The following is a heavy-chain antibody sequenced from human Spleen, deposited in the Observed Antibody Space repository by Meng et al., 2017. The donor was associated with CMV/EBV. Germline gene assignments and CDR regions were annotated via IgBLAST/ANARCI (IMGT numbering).Heavy chain of an antibody. Sequence: GSLRLSCTVSGGSISSYYWSWIRQPPGKGLEWIGYIYYSGSTNYNPSLKSRVTISVDTSKNQFSLKLSSVTAADTAVYYCARESLPVASRANYLDYWGQGTLVTVSS. V-gene: IGHV4-59*12. CDR1: GGSISSYY. J-gene: IGHJ4*02. CDR3: ARESLPVASRANYLDY. CDR2: IYYSGST. D-gene: IGHD5-12*01.